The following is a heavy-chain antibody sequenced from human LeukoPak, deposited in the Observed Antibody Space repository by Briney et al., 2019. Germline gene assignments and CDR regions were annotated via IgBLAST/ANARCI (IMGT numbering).Heavy chain of an antibody. CDR2: ISTSGSTI. CDR3: ARVRDYYGSGNYLDY. J-gene: IGHJ4*02. D-gene: IGHD3-10*01. Sequence: GGSLRLSCAGSGFTFSSYSMNWVRQAPGKGLGWVSYISTSGSTIYYADSVKGRFTVSRDNGKNSLYLQMNSLRDEDTAVYYCARVRDYYGSGNYLDYWGQGTLVTVSS. CDR1: GFTFSSYS. V-gene: IGHV3-48*02.